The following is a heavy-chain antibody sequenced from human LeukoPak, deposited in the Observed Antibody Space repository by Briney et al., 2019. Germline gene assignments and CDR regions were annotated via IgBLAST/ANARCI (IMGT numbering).Heavy chain of an antibody. CDR3: ARDNSVGDNAWWLDP. CDR2: FDPEDGET. J-gene: IGHJ5*02. D-gene: IGHD1-26*01. CDR1: GYTLTELS. V-gene: IGHV1-24*01. Sequence: ASVKVSCKVSGYTLTELSMHWVRQAPGKGLEWMGGFDPEDGETIYAQKFQGRVTMTRDMSTSTDYMELSSLRSEDTAIYYCARDNSVGDNAWWLDPWGQGTLVTVSS.